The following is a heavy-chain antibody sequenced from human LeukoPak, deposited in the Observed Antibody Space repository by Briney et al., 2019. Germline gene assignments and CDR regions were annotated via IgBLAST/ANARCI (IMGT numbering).Heavy chain of an antibody. J-gene: IGHJ6*03. V-gene: IGHV3-7*01. CDR1: GSTFSTYW. CDR3: ASLYYYDSRGDMDV. D-gene: IGHD3-22*01. CDR2: IKQDGSEK. Sequence: GGSLRLSCAASGSTFSTYWMSWVRQAPGKGLEWVANIKQDGSEKYYMDSVKGRFTISRDNAKNSLYLQMNSLRAEDTAVYYCASLYYYDSRGDMDVWGKGTTVTVSS.